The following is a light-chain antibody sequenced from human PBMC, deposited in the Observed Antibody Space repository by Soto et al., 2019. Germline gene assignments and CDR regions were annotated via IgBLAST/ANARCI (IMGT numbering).Light chain of an antibody. J-gene: IGKJ5*01. CDR3: QQYGSSPIT. CDR1: ESVSSNQ. Sequence: VLTQSPATLSLSPGERAALSCGASESVSSNQLAWYQQKPGLAPRLLIYDASSRASGIPERFSGSGSGTGFSLTISSLEPEDSAVYYCQQYGSSPITFGQGTRLEI. CDR2: DAS. V-gene: IGKV3D-20*01.